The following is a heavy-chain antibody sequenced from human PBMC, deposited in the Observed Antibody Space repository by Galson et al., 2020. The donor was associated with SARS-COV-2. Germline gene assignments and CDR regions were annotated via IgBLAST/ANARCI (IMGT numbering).Heavy chain of an antibody. D-gene: IGHD6-13*01. Sequence: GESLKISSKGSGYSITSYWIGWVRQMPGKGLEWMGIIYPGDSDTRYSPSFQGQVTISADKSISSAYLQWSSLKASDTAMYYCARPAAAGLAEYVQHWGQGTLVTVSS. CDR3: ARPAAAGLAEYVQH. J-gene: IGHJ1*01. CDR2: IYPGDSDT. CDR1: GYSITSYW. V-gene: IGHV5-51*01.